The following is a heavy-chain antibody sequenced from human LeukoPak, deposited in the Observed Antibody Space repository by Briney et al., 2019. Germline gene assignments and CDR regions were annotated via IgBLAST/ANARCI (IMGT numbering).Heavy chain of an antibody. CDR2: IIPIFGTA. J-gene: IGHJ5*02. Sequence: GASVKVSCKASGGTFSSYAISWVRQAPGQGLEWMGGIIPIFGTANYAQKFQGRVTITADESTSTAYMELSSLRSEDTAVYYCARAPHSSGYSYNWFDPWGQGTLVTVSS. CDR1: GGTFSSYA. V-gene: IGHV1-69*01. CDR3: ARAPHSSGYSYNWFDP. D-gene: IGHD3-22*01.